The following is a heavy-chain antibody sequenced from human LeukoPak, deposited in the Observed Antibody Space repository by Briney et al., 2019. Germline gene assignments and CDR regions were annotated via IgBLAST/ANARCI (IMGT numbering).Heavy chain of an antibody. V-gene: IGHV3-48*02. J-gene: IGHJ4*02. D-gene: IGHD2-8*01. CDR1: GFTFSNYN. Sequence: GGSLRLSCAASGFTFSNYNMSWARQAPGKGLEWVAYISPGSSTIKYADSVKGRFTISRDNAKNSLYLQMNGLRDEDTAVYFCARDGMLSYWGQGTLVTVSS. CDR2: ISPGSSTI. CDR3: ARDGMLSY.